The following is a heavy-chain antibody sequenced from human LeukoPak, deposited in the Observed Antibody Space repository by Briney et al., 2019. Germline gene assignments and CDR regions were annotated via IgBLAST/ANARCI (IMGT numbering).Heavy chain of an antibody. Sequence: GGSLRLSCAASGFTFSSYWMSWVRQAPGKGLEWVANIKQDGSEKYYVDSVKGRFTISRDNAKNSLYLQMNSLRAEDTAVYYCARGSSGYYSGGFDYWGQGTLVTVCS. CDR1: GFTFSSYW. V-gene: IGHV3-7*01. CDR2: IKQDGSEK. D-gene: IGHD3-22*01. J-gene: IGHJ4*02. CDR3: ARGSSGYYSGGFDY.